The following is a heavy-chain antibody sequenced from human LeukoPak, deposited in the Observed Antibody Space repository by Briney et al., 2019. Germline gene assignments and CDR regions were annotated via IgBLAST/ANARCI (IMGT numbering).Heavy chain of an antibody. CDR1: GGSFSGYY. CDR3: ARGRSASRTWFDL. D-gene: IGHD3-3*01. Sequence: SETLSLTCAVYGGSFSGYYWSWIRQPPGKGLEWIGEIKHSGSTNYNPSLKSRVTISVDTSKNQFSLKLSSVTAADTAVYYCARGRSASRTWFDLWGQGTLVTVSS. J-gene: IGHJ5*02. V-gene: IGHV4-34*01. CDR2: IKHSGST.